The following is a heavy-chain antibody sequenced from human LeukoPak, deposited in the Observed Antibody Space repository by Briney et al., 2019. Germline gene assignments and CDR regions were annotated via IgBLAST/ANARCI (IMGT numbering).Heavy chain of an antibody. J-gene: IGHJ1*01. CDR2: IRQDGSER. CDR3: ASPGDYSHHCFQH. CDR1: GFSFTSYW. V-gene: IGHV3-7*01. D-gene: IGHD4-11*01. Sequence: GGSLRLSCAASGFSFTSYWMSWVSQAPGKGLEWVANIRQDGSERYYVDSVKGRFTISRDNAKNSLYLQMNSLRAEDTAVYYCASPGDYSHHCFQHWGQGTLVTVSS.